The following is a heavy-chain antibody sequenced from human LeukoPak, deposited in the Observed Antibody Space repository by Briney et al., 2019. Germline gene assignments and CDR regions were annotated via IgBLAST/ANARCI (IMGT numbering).Heavy chain of an antibody. J-gene: IGHJ4*02. CDR1: GLTFSSAW. D-gene: IGHD1-26*01. V-gene: IGHV3-74*01. CDR2: IRSDGTA. Sequence: GGSLRLSCAASGLTFSSAWMHWVRQTPGKRLVWISRIRSDGTATYADSVRGRFTISRVNAKNTLYLQMNNLRADDTGIYYCARDGSYKLDYWGQGALVTVSS. CDR3: ARDGSYKLDY.